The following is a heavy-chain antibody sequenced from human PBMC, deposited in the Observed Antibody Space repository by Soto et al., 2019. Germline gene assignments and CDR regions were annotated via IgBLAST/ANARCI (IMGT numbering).Heavy chain of an antibody. CDR3: ARGSLGGYYGAFDV. CDR2: IYPTRGT. V-gene: IGHV4-34*01. Sequence: SEPLSQTSNSIFWSSTDLFWVLFLQPLGKGLEWIGEIYPTRGTNYNPSLKSRVAIFIEMSTNQFSLTLSSVSAADTAVYYCARGSLGGYYGAFDVWGQGTVVT. D-gene: IGHD3-10*01. CDR1: FWSSTDLF. J-gene: IGHJ3*01.